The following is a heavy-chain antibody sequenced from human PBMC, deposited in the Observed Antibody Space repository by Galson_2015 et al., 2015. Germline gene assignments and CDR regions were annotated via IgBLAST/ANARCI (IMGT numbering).Heavy chain of an antibody. CDR3: VRVMHGNAFDI. CDR2: IRNEPNGYTT. V-gene: IGHV3-72*01. CDR1: GFNFRSAY. D-gene: IGHD3-16*01. J-gene: IGHJ3*02. Sequence: SLRLSCAASGFNFRSAYMDWVRQAPGKGLEWVARIRNEPNGYTTDYAASVQGRFSIARDDSRHSLYIQINSLQAGDTTVYYCVRVMHGNAFDIWVQGTGVTVS.